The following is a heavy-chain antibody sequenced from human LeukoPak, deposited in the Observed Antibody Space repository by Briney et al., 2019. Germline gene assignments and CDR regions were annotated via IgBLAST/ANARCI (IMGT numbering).Heavy chain of an antibody. CDR1: GFTFSSYG. D-gene: IGHD3-16*02. CDR3: ANLALYDNHNWFDP. Sequence: PGGSLRLSCAASGFTFSSYGMSWVRQAPGKGLEWVSAISGSGGSTYYADSVKGRFTISRDNSKNTLYLQMNSLRAEDTAVYYRANLALYDNHNWFDPWGQGTLVTVSS. J-gene: IGHJ5*02. CDR2: ISGSGGST. V-gene: IGHV3-23*01.